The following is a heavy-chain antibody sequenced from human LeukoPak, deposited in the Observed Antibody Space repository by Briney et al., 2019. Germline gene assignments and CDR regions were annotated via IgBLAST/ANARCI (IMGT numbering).Heavy chain of an antibody. CDR1: GYTFTSYA. D-gene: IGHD3-22*01. CDR2: INAGNGNT. Sequence: ASVKVSCKASGYTFTSYAMHWVRQAPGQRLERMGWINAGNGNTKYSQKFQGRVTITRDTSASTAYMELSSLRSEDTAVYYCASGQIGRRYYYDSSGPKGSIDPWGQGTLVTVSS. V-gene: IGHV1-3*01. CDR3: ASGQIGRRYYYDSSGPKGSIDP. J-gene: IGHJ5*02.